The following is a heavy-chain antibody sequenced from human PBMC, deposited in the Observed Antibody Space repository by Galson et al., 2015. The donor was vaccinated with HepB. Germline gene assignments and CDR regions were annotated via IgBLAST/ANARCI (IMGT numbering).Heavy chain of an antibody. CDR1: GFTFSSYG. D-gene: IGHD3-10*01. CDR2: IWYDGSKK. V-gene: IGHV3-33*01. Sequence: SLRLSCAASGFTFSSYGMHWVRQAPGKGLEWVAVIWYDGSKKYYADSVKGRFTISRDNSKNTLYLQMNSLRAEDTAVYYCARQNYYGSGSLGYYYYYGMDVWGQGTTVTVSS. J-gene: IGHJ6*02. CDR3: ARQNYYGSGSLGYYYYYGMDV.